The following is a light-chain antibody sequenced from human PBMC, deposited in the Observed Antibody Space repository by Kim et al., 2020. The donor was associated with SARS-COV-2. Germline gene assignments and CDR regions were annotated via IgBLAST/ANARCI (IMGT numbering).Light chain of an antibody. CDR1: QSVTSGY. CDR2: GAA. J-gene: IGKJ2*01. V-gene: IGKV3-20*01. Sequence: EIVLTQSPGTLSLSPGERATLSCRASQSVTSGYLAWYQQKPGQAPRLLIYGAAYRATGIPDRFSGSGSGTDFTLTISRLEPEDFAVYYCQQYASSTHTFGQGTKLEI. CDR3: QQYASSTHT.